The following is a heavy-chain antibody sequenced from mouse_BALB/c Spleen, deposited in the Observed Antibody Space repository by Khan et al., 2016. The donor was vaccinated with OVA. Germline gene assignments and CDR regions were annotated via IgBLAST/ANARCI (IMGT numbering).Heavy chain of an antibody. CDR1: GHTFTKYG. D-gene: IGHD2-10*01. Sequence: QIQLVQSGPELKEPGETVYISCKASGHTFTKYGMNWVQQAPGKGLKWMGWINTYTGEPKYADDFNGRFAFSLKSNASASFLLINNLKDEDTATYFCARPPYYSYVMDNWGQGTSVTVSS. J-gene: IGHJ4*01. CDR2: INTYTGEP. V-gene: IGHV9-3-1*01. CDR3: ARPPYYSYVMDN.